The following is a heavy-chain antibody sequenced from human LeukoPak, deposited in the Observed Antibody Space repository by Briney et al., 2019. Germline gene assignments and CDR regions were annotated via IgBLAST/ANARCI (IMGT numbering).Heavy chain of an antibody. Sequence: GGLLRLSCAASGFTFTNYWMSWVRQAPGKGLELVANMKQDRSEKYYVDSVKGRFTISRDNAKNSLYLQMNSLRAEDTAVYYCARLREIPVFGVVTKSTSYFDYWGQGTLVTVSS. CDR3: ARLREIPVFGVVTKSTSYFDY. J-gene: IGHJ4*02. D-gene: IGHD3-3*01. CDR1: GFTFTNYW. V-gene: IGHV3-7*01. CDR2: MKQDRSEK.